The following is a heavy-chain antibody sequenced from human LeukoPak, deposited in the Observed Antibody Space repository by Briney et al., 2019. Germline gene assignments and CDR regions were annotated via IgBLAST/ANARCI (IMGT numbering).Heavy chain of an antibody. Sequence: SDTLSLTCSVSGGTIISTSYCWVWIRQPPGKGLEWIGSIYSSGTTIYNASIESRVTILVDTSKNQFSLHLSSVTAADTAVYYCVADPTNFDYWGQGMLVTVSS. CDR1: GGTIISTSYC. CDR2: IYSSGTT. V-gene: IGHV4-39*07. CDR3: VADPTNFDY. J-gene: IGHJ4*02.